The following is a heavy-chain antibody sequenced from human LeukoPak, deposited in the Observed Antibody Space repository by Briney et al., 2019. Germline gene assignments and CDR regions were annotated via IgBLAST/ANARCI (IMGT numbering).Heavy chain of an antibody. CDR1: GFTFSTYN. Sequence: GGSLRLSCAASGFTFSTYNMNWVRQAPGKGLEWVSSITSSSSYIYYADSVKGRFTISRDNAKNSLYLQMNSLRAEDTAVYYCATENRYSGSPFDYWGQGTLVTVSS. D-gene: IGHD1-26*01. J-gene: IGHJ4*02. CDR2: ITSSSSYI. CDR3: ATENRYSGSPFDY. V-gene: IGHV3-21*01.